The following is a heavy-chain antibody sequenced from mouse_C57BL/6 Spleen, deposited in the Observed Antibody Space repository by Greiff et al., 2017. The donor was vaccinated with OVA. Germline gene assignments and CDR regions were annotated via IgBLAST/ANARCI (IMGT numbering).Heavy chain of an antibody. V-gene: IGHV1-52*01. J-gene: IGHJ4*01. D-gene: IGHD2-2*01. CDR3: ARRGGYADYYAMDY. Sequence: QVQLQQPGAELVRPGSSVKLSCKASGYTFTSYWLHWVKQRPIQGLEWIGNIDPSDSATHYNQKFKDKATLTVDKSSSTAYMQLSSLTSEDSAVYYCARRGGYADYYAMDYWGQGTSVTVSS. CDR1: GYTFTSYW. CDR2: IDPSDSAT.